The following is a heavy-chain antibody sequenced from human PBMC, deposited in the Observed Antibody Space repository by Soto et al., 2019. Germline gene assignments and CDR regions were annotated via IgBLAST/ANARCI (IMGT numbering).Heavy chain of an antibody. Sequence: GASVKVSCKASGYTFTSYGISWVRQAPGQGLEWMGWISAYNGNTNYAQKLQGRVTMTTDTSTSTAYMELSSLRSDDTAVYYCATDRYCRSTSCYKYDYWGQGTLVTVSS. D-gene: IGHD2-2*02. CDR1: GYTFTSYG. V-gene: IGHV1-18*01. CDR3: ATDRYCRSTSCYKYDY. CDR2: ISAYNGNT. J-gene: IGHJ4*02.